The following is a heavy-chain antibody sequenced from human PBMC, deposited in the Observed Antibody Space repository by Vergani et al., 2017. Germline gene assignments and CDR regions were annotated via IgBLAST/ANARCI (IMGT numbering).Heavy chain of an antibody. D-gene: IGHD6-6*01. V-gene: IGHV3-53*01. CDR3: TKAQNADSSSSDY. CDR1: GFTVSSNY. CDR2: IYSGGST. J-gene: IGHJ4*02. Sequence: EVQLVESGGGLIQPGGSLRLSCAASGFTVSSNYMSWVRQAPGKGLEWVSVIYSGGSTYYADSVKGRFTISRDNSKNTLYLQMNSLKPEDTALYYCTKAQNADSSSSDYWGQGTLVTVSS.